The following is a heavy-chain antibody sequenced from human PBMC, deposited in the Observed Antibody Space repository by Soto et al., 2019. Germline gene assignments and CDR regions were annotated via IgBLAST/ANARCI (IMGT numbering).Heavy chain of an antibody. D-gene: IGHD5-18*01. CDR3: ARDRRGYSYGQEDYYGMDV. J-gene: IGHJ6*02. CDR1: GGSISSGGYS. Sequence: PSETLSLTCAVSGGSISSGGYSWSWIRQPPGKGLEWIGYIYHSGSTYYNPSLKSRVTISVDRSKNQFSLKLSSVTAADTAVYYCARDRRGYSYGQEDYYGMDVWGQGTTVTVSS. V-gene: IGHV4-30-2*01. CDR2: IYHSGST.